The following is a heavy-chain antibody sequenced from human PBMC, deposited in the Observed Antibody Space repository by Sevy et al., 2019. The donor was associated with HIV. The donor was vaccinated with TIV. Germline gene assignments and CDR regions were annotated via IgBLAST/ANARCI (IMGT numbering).Heavy chain of an antibody. Sequence: SETLSLTCTVSGGSISNHYWSWIRQPAGKGLEWIGHIYPSGNTNYNPSLKSRVTMSVDSSKNQFSLKLRSVTAADTAVYYCARGVGLTVTFYFDFWGQGTLVTVSS. CDR3: ARGVGLTVTFYFDF. CDR2: IYPSGNT. V-gene: IGHV4-4*07. D-gene: IGHD4-17*01. J-gene: IGHJ4*02. CDR1: GGSISNHY.